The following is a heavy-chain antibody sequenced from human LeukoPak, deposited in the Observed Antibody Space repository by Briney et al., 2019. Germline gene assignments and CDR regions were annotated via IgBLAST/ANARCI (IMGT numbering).Heavy chain of an antibody. D-gene: IGHD5-18*01. V-gene: IGHV1-69*01. CDR3: AKEGDTALVTGYFDL. Sequence: SSAKVSCKASGGTFSSYVISWVRQPPGQGLEWMGGIIPIFGTAHYAHKFQGRLTITADESTSTVYMEMSSLRSEDTAMYYCAKEGDTALVTGYFDLWGRGTLVTVSA. CDR1: GGTFSSYV. CDR2: IIPIFGTA. J-gene: IGHJ2*01.